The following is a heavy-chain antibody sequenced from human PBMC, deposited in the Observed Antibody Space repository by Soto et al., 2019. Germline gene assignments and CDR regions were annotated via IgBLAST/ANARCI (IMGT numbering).Heavy chain of an antibody. J-gene: IGHJ3*02. V-gene: IGHV3-9*01. D-gene: IGHD6-19*01. CDR3: AKGGSSSWLRDGLHI. CDR2: ISSNSGNI. Sequence: EVQLVESGGGIVEPGRSLRLSCAASGVSLDNFAMHWVRQAPGKGLVWVSSISSNSGNIGYADSVKGRFTISRDNAKNSLYLEMNSLRVEDTALYYCAKGGSSSWLRDGLHIWGQGTMVTASS. CDR1: GVSLDNFA.